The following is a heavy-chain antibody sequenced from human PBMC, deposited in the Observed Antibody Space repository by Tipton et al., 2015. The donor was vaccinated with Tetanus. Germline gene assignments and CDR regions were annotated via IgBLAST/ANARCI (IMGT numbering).Heavy chain of an antibody. CDR2: NGGHNGDT. Sequence: QLVQSGPEVKKPGASVKVSCKASGYTFTSYGINWVRQAPGQGLEWMGWNGGHNGDTNYAQKFQGRVTMTTDTSTNTAYLELRSLRSEDTAVYYCARAPNRISRAYDYWGQGTQITVSS. V-gene: IGHV1-18*01. CDR1: GYTFTSYG. J-gene: IGHJ4*02. D-gene: IGHD1-14*01. CDR3: ARAPNRISRAYDY.